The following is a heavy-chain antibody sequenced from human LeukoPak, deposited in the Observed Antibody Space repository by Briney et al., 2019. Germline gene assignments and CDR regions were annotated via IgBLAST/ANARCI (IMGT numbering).Heavy chain of an antibody. CDR2: IYRGGDT. Sequence: PGGSLRLSCAASGFTVGTNYMSWVRQAPGKGPEWISIIYRGGDTYYADSVKGRFTISRDNSKNTLYLQMDRLRAEDTAVYYCAKDIQGSYWGQGTLVTVSS. D-gene: IGHD2-21*01. CDR1: GFTVGTNY. CDR3: AKDIQGSY. J-gene: IGHJ4*02. V-gene: IGHV3-66*01.